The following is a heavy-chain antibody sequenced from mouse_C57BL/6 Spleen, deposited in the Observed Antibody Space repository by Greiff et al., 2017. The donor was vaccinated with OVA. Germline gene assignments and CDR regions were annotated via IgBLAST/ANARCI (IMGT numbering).Heavy chain of an antibody. V-gene: IGHV3-6*01. D-gene: IGHD2-5*01. Sequence: EVKLQESGPGLVKPSQSLSLTCSVTGYSITSGYYWNWIRQFPGNKLEWMGYISYDGSNNYNPSLKNRISITRDTSKNQFFLKLNSVTTEDTATDYCARDSNYEDYAMDYWGQGTSVTVSS. J-gene: IGHJ4*01. CDR3: ARDSNYEDYAMDY. CDR1: GYSITSGYY. CDR2: ISYDGSN.